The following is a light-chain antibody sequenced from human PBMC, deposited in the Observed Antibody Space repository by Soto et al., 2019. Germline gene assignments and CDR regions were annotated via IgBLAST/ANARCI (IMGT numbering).Light chain of an antibody. V-gene: IGKV3-15*01. CDR1: QSVGSN. Sequence: EIAMTQSPVTLSVSLGERATLSCRASQSVGSNLARYQQNLGQSPRLLIYGASTRATGIAARFSGSGSGTEFTLTISSLQSEDCAVYYCQQYNDWPYTFGQGTKLEI. CDR2: GAS. CDR3: QQYNDWPYT. J-gene: IGKJ2*01.